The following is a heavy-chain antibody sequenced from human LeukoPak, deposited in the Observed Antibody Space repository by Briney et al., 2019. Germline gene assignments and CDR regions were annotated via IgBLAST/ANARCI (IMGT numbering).Heavy chain of an antibody. CDR3: ARKLPAAPFDP. Sequence: SETLSLTCAVYGGSFSGYYWSWLRQPPGKGLEWIGEINHSGSTNYNPSLKSRVTISVDTSKNQFSLKLRSVTAADTAVYYCARKLPAAPFDPWGQGTLVTVSS. V-gene: IGHV4-34*01. CDR2: INHSGST. CDR1: GGSFSGYY. J-gene: IGHJ5*01. D-gene: IGHD2-2*01.